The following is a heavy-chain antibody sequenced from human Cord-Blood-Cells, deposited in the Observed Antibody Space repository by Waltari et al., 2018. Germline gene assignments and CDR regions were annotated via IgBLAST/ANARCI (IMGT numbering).Heavy chain of an antibody. D-gene: IGHD3-10*01. CDR3: ARDRGYYYGSGSYYDY. CDR2: FIPILGIA. V-gene: IGHV1-69*08. Sequence: QVQLVQSGAEVKKPGSSVKVYCKASGGTFSSYTISRVRQAPGQGLEWMGRFIPILGIANYAQKFQGRVTITADKSTSTAYMELSSLRSEDTAVYYCARDRGYYYGSGSYYDYWGQGTLVTVSS. J-gene: IGHJ4*02. CDR1: GGTFSSYT.